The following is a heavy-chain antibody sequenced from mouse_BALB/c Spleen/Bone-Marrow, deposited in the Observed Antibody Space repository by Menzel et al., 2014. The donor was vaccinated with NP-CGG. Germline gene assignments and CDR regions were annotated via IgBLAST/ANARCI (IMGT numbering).Heavy chain of an antibody. D-gene: IGHD2-14*01. CDR2: ISSGSSTI. V-gene: IGHV5-17*02. CDR3: ARDVPLYDVGYFDY. J-gene: IGHJ2*01. Sequence: EVKVGESGGGLVQPGGSRKLSCAASGFTFSSFGMHWVRQAPEKGLEWIAYISSGSSTIYYADTVKGRFTISRDDPKNTLFLQMTSLRSEDTAMYYCARDVPLYDVGYFDYWGQGTTLTVSS. CDR1: GFTFSSFG.